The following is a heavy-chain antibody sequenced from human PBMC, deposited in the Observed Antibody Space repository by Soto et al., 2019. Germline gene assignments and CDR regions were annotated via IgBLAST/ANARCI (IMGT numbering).Heavy chain of an antibody. CDR2: IYHYGNP. D-gene: IGHD1-26*01. CDR1: GGSISIDGYS. V-gene: IGHV4-30-2*01. Sequence: SETLSLTCAVSGGSISIDGYSWSWIRQPPGKGLEWIGYIYHYGNPHYNASLRSRVTLSVDRSKNQFSLILRSVTAADTAVYFCARDGGHGRLDYRGQGSLVTVSS. CDR3: ARDGGHGRLDY. J-gene: IGHJ4*02.